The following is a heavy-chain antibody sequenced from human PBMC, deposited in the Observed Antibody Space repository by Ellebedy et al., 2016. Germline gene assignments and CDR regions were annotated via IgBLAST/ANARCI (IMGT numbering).Heavy chain of an antibody. Sequence: ASVKVSCKASGYTFTSYGISWVRQALGQGLEWMGWISTYDGNINYAQNLQGRVTMTTDTSTGTVYMELRSLISDDTAVYYCARDSGRASHFRTCGDYWGQGTLVTVSS. V-gene: IGHV1-18*01. D-gene: IGHD1-14*01. CDR1: GYTFTSYG. CDR2: ISTYDGNI. CDR3: ARDSGRASHFRTCGDY. J-gene: IGHJ4*02.